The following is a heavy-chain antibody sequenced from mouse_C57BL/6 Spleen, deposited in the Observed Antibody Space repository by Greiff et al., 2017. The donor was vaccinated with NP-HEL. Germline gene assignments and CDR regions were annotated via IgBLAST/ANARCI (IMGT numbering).Heavy chain of an antibody. J-gene: IGHJ4*01. CDR3: ARSAITGGEGGYAMGY. Sequence: QVQLQQPGAELVKPGASVKLSCKASGYTFTSYWMQWVKQRPGQGLEWIGEIDPSDSYTNYNQKFKGKATLTVDTSSSTAYMQLSSLTSEDSAVYYCARSAITGGEGGYAMGYWGQGTSVTVSS. CDR1: GYTFTSYW. CDR2: IDPSDSYT. V-gene: IGHV1-50*01. D-gene: IGHD1-1*01.